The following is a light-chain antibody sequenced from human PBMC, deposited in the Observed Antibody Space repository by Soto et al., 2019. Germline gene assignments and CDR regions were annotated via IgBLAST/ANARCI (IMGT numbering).Light chain of an antibody. Sequence: YELTQPPSVSVAPGKTARITCGGNNIGSKSVHWYQQKPGQAPVLVIYYDSDRPSGIPERFSGSNSGNTATLTISRVEAGDEADYYCQVWDSSSDHWVFGGGTTLTVL. J-gene: IGLJ3*02. V-gene: IGLV3-21*04. CDR2: YDS. CDR1: NIGSKS. CDR3: QVWDSSSDHWV.